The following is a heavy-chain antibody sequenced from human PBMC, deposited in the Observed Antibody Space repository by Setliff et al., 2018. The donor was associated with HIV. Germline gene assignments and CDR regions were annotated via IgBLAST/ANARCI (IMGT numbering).Heavy chain of an antibody. CDR2: IYYSGST. J-gene: IGHJ5*02. V-gene: IGHV4-39*01. D-gene: IGHD2-15*01. CDR1: SGSISSSSYY. CDR3: ARHHYSNWFDP. Sequence: ASETLSLTCTVSSGSISSSSYYWGWIRQPPGKGLEWIGSIYYSGSTYYNPSLKSRVTISVDTSKNQFSLKLSSVTAADTAVYYCARHHYSNWFDPWGQGTLVTVSS.